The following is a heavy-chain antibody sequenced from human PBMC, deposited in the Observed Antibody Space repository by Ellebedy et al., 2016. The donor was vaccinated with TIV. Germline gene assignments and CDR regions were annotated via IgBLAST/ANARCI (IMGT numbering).Heavy chain of an antibody. D-gene: IGHD3-16*02. Sequence: ASVKVSCKVSGYTLTELSMHWVRQAPGKGLEWMGGFYPEDGETIYAQKFQGRVTMTEDTSTDTAYMELSSLRSEDTAVYYCARALGSSLYDYVWGSYRYAFDYWGQGTLVTVSS. V-gene: IGHV1-24*01. CDR1: GYTLTELS. J-gene: IGHJ4*02. CDR3: ARALGSSLYDYVWGSYRYAFDY. CDR2: FYPEDGET.